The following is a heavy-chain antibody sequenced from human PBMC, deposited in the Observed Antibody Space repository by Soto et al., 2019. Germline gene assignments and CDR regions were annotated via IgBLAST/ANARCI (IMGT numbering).Heavy chain of an antibody. Sequence: NPSETLSLTCTVSGGSISSSCYGWIRQPDGKGLEWIGHIYHSGSTNYNPSLKSRVTISVDTSKNQFSLKLSSVTAADTAVYYCARAALTEGMDVWGQGTMVTVSS. D-gene: IGHD3-16*01. V-gene: IGHV4-4*07. CDR1: GGSISSSC. J-gene: IGHJ6*02. CDR2: IYHSGST. CDR3: ARAALTEGMDV.